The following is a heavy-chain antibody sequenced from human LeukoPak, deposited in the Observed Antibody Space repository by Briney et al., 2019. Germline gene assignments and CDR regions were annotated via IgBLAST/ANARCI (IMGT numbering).Heavy chain of an antibody. J-gene: IGHJ6*03. CDR3: ARNRDGYNYAGYYYYMDV. D-gene: IGHD5-24*01. CDR1: GGSISSYY. CDR2: IYYSGST. V-gene: IGHV4-59*01. Sequence: SETLSLTCTVSGGSISSYYWSWIRQPPGKGLEWIGYIYYSGSTNYNPSLKSRVTISVDASKNQFSLKLSSVTAADTAVYYCARNRDGYNYAGYYYYMDVWGQRDHGHRLL.